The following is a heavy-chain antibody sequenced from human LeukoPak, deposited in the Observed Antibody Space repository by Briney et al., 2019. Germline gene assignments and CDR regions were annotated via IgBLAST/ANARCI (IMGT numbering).Heavy chain of an antibody. CDR1: GDSISAPNC. CDR3: ARYYYYYMDV. CDR2: IYHSGST. J-gene: IGHJ6*03. Sequence: SETLSLTFTVSGDSISAPNCWTWVRQSPGKGLEWIGEIYHSGSTNYNPSLKSRVTVSMDKSKNQFSLNLNSVTAADTAIYYCARYYYYYMDVWGKGTTVTVSS. V-gene: IGHV4-4*02.